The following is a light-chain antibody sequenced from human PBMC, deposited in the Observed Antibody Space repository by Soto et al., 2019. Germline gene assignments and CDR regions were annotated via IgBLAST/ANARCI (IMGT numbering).Light chain of an antibody. CDR2: AAS. CDR1: QSMRTY. Sequence: DIQMTHSPPSLSESVGERVTITCLASQSMRTYLNWYQQKPGKAPNLLIQAASSLQSGVPSRFSGSGSGTDFTLTISSLQPEDFATYYCQQSYSTPWTFGQGTKVDI. J-gene: IGKJ1*01. V-gene: IGKV1-39*01. CDR3: QQSYSTPWT.